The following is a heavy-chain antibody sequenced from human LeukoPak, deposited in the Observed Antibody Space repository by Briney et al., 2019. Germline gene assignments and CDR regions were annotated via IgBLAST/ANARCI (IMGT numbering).Heavy chain of an antibody. D-gene: IGHD6-19*01. CDR3: ARERDSSGWYSDWFAP. Sequence: SETLSLTCTVSGGSISSYYWSWVRQPPGKGLEWIGRVYTSGSTTYNPPPKSRVTMSVATSKNQFSLKLSSVTAADTAVYYWARERDSSGWYSDWFAPWGQGTLVTVSS. J-gene: IGHJ5*02. CDR2: VYTSGST. V-gene: IGHV4-4*07. CDR1: GGSISSYY.